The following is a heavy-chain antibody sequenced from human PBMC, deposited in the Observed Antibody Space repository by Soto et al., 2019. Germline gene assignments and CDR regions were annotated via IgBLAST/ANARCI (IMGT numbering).Heavy chain of an antibody. CDR3: AAVPDDSSGYYSVSAYYYGMDV. Sequence: SVKVSCKASGFTFTSSAVQWVRQARGQRLEWIGWIAVGSGNTNYAQKFQERVTITRDMSTSTAYMELSSLRSEDTAVYYCAAVPDDSSGYYSVSAYYYGMDVWGQGTTVTVSS. CDR2: IAVGSGNT. D-gene: IGHD3-22*01. CDR1: GFTFTSSA. J-gene: IGHJ6*02. V-gene: IGHV1-58*01.